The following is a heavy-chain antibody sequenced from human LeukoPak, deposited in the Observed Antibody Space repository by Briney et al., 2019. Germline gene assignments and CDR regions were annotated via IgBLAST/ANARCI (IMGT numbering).Heavy chain of an antibody. CDR2: ISGSGGST. Sequence: GGSLRLSCAVSGFTFSSYAMSWVRQAPGEGLEWVSAISGSGGSTYYADSVKGRFTISRDNSKNTLYLQMNSLRAEDTAVYYCAKEGYSYGYGALDLWGQGTMVTVSS. V-gene: IGHV3-23*01. J-gene: IGHJ3*01. CDR1: GFTFSSYA. D-gene: IGHD5-18*01. CDR3: AKEGYSYGYGALDL.